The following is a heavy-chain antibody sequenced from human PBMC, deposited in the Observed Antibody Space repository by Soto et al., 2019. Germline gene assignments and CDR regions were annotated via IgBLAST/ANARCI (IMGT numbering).Heavy chain of an antibody. V-gene: IGHV3-7*04. CDR1: GFTFSSYW. CDR2: IKEDGSEK. Sequence: PGRSMRLPCAASGFTFSSYWISWVRQAPGKGLEWVANIKEDGSEKYYADSVKGRFTISRDNSKDTVYLQMNSLRAEDTAIYYCARGSSRLGMSWFDPWGQGTQVTVSS. CDR3: ARGSSRLGMSWFDP. J-gene: IGHJ5*02. D-gene: IGHD3-9*01.